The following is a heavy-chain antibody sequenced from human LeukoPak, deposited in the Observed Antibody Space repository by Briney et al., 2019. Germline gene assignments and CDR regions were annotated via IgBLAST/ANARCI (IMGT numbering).Heavy chain of an antibody. J-gene: IGHJ4*02. Sequence: GGSLRLSCAASGFTFSSYWMHWVRQAPGKGLVWVSRINSDGSSTSYADSVKGRFTVSRDNAKNTLYLQMSSLRAEDTAVYYCARDPGQQWFDFFDYWGQGTLVTVSS. V-gene: IGHV3-74*01. CDR3: ARDPGQQWFDFFDY. D-gene: IGHD6-19*01. CDR2: INSDGSST. CDR1: GFTFSSYW.